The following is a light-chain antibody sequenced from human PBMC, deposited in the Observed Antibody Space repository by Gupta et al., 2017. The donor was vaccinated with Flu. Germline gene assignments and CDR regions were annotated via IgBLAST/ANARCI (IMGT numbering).Light chain of an antibody. CDR3: QQSYRYT. J-gene: IGKJ2*01. V-gene: IGKV1-39*01. CDR1: QSISSY. CDR2: AAS. Sequence: IQMTQSPSPLSASVGDRVTITCRASQSISSYINWNQQKPGKAPKLLIYAASSLQSGVASRFSGSGSGTDFTLTIVSLQPEDFETYYCQQSYRYTFDQGRKMEIK.